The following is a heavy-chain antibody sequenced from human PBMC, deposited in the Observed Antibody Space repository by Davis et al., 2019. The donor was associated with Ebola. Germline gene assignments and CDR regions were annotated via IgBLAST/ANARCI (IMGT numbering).Heavy chain of an antibody. Sequence: AASVKVSCTAIGYSFVTYGISWVRKAPGQGLEWLGWISAFKGKTHYAQKLQGRVTMTTDTSTSTAYMELRSLRSDDTAVYYCARDHHIAVAGAPGYWGQGTLVTVSS. V-gene: IGHV1-18*04. J-gene: IGHJ4*02. CDR3: ARDHHIAVAGAPGY. CDR1: GYSFVTYG. CDR2: ISAFKGKT. D-gene: IGHD6-19*01.